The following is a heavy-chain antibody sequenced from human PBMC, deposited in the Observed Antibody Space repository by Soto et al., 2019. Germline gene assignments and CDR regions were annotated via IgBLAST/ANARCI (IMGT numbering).Heavy chain of an antibody. Sequence: EVQLLESGGGLVQPGWSLRLSFAASGFTFSSYAMSWVRQAPGKGLEWVSSITGRGGSTYSAESVKGRFTISRDNSKNTLYLQMNSLRAADTAVFYCATVRGWLRFYFEYWGQGTLVNVSS. V-gene: IGHV3-23*01. CDR3: ATVRGWLRFYFEY. D-gene: IGHD5-12*01. CDR2: ITGRGGST. CDR1: GFTFSSYA. J-gene: IGHJ4*02.